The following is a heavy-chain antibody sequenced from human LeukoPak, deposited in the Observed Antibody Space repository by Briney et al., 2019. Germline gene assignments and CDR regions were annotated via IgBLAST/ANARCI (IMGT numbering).Heavy chain of an antibody. J-gene: IGHJ4*02. CDR3: AKLLRGVVVPYFDS. D-gene: IGHD3-10*01. CDR2: ISGSGGIT. V-gene: IGHV3-23*01. CDR1: GFTFSAYA. Sequence: GGSLRLSCAASGFTFSAYAISWVRQAPGKGLEWVSAISGSGGITYYADSVKGRFTISRGNSKNTLFLQLNSLRAEDAAVYYCAKLLRGVVVPYFDSWGQGTLVTVSS.